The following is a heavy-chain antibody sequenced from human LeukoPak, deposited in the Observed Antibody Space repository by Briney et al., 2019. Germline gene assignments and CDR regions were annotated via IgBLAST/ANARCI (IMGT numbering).Heavy chain of an antibody. Sequence: SETLSLTCTVSGGSISSYYWSWIRQPPGKGLEGMGSIYHSGSTYYNPSLKSRVTISVHTFKNQFSLKLGSVTAADTAVYYCASSIVAPFDYWGQGTLATVSS. CDR1: GGSISSYY. D-gene: IGHD5-12*01. CDR3: ASSIVAPFDY. J-gene: IGHJ4*02. V-gene: IGHV4-59*08. CDR2: IYHSGST.